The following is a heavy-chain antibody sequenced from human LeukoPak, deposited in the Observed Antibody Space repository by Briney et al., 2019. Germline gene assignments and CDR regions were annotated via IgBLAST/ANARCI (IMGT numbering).Heavy chain of an antibody. CDR3: ARGLGYCSGGSCPLGGY. CDR2: INHSGST. D-gene: IGHD2-15*01. J-gene: IGHJ4*02. CDR1: GGPFSGYY. V-gene: IGHV4-34*01. Sequence: PSETLSLTCAVYGGPFSGYYWSWIRQPPGKGLEWIGEINHSGSTNYNPSLKSRVTISVDTSKNQFSLKLSSVTAADTAVYYCARGLGYCSGGSCPLGGYWGQGTLVTVSS.